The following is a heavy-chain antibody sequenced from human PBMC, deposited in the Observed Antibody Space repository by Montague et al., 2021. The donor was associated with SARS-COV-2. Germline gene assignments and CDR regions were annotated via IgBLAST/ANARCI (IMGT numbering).Heavy chain of an antibody. J-gene: IGHJ4*02. V-gene: IGHV4-39*07. D-gene: IGHD3-16*01. CDR2: VLYTGTP. Sequence: SETLSLTCTVSGGSIANSHKYWGWVRQPPGKGLEWIGSVLYTGTPSDHPSLTARVTISLDTSKNQFSLKMYSVTAADTATYFCVAGGDSAKAGAYWGQGTLVTVSS. CDR1: GGSIANSHKY. CDR3: VAGGDSAKAGAY.